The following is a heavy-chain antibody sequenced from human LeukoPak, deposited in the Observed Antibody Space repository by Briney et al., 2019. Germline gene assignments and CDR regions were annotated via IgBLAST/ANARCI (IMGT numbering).Heavy chain of an antibody. D-gene: IGHD3-22*01. J-gene: IGHJ6*02. CDR1: GFTFSSYG. V-gene: IGHV3-23*01. CDR3: AKDKKYYDSSGSPYYYYGMDV. Sequence: PGGSLRLSCAASGFTFSSYGMPWVRQAPGKGLEWVSVISGSDGSTYYADSVKGRFTISRDNSKNTLYLQMNSLRAEDTAVYYCAKDKKYYDSSGSPYYYYGMDVWGQGTTVTVTS. CDR2: ISGSDGST.